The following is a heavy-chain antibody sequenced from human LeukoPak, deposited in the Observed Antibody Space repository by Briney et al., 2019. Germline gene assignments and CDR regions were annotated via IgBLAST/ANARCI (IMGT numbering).Heavy chain of an antibody. D-gene: IGHD5-18*01. CDR2: ISSSSSYI. J-gene: IGHJ4*02. Sequence: XGSLRLSCAASGFTFSSYSMNWVRQAPGKGLEWVSSISSSSSYIYYADSVKGRFTISRDNAKNSLYLQMNSLRAEDTAVYYCARVILAMVKGDYWGQGTLVTVSS. V-gene: IGHV3-21*01. CDR1: GFTFSSYS. CDR3: ARVILAMVKGDY.